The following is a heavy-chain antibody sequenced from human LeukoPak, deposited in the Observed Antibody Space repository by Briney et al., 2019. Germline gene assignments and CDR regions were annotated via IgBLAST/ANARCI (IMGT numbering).Heavy chain of an antibody. V-gene: IGHV3-23*01. D-gene: IGHD3-10*01. Sequence: PGGSLRLSCAASGFTFSSYAMSWVRQAPGKGLEWVSAISGSGGSTYYADSVKGRFTISRDNSKNTLYLQMNSLRAEDTAVYYCAKDQPGLYYYGSGNYFDYWGQGTLVTVSS. CDR3: AKDQPGLYYYGSGNYFDY. CDR1: GFTFSSYA. CDR2: ISGSGGST. J-gene: IGHJ4*02.